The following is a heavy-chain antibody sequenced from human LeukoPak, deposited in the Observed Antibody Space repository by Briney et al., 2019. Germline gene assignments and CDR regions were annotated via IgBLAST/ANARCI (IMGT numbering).Heavy chain of an antibody. CDR3: ARVLGGSYRYYYYYYMDV. D-gene: IGHD1-26*01. CDR1: GFTFSSYS. J-gene: IGHJ6*03. V-gene: IGHV3-48*04. Sequence: GGSLRLSCAASGFTFSSYSMNWVRQAPGKGLEWVSYISSSSSTIYYADSVKGRFTISRDNAKSSLYLQMNSLRAEDTAVYYCARVLGGSYRYYYYYYMDVWGKGTTVTVSS. CDR2: ISSSSSTI.